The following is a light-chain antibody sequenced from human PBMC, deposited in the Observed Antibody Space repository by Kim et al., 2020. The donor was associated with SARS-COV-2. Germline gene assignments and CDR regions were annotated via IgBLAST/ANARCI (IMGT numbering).Light chain of an antibody. CDR2: GAS. Sequence: EIGMTQSPATLSVSPGERATLSCRASQSVSSNLAWYQQKPGQAPRLLIYGASIRATGIPARFSGSGSGTEFTLTISSLQSEDFAVYYCQQYNNWPPFTFGPGTKVDIK. CDR1: QSVSSN. CDR3: QQYNNWPPFT. V-gene: IGKV3D-15*01. J-gene: IGKJ3*01.